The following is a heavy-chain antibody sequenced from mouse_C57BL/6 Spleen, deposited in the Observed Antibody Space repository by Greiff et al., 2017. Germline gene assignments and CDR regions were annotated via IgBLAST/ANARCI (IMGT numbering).Heavy chain of an antibody. D-gene: IGHD1-1*01. V-gene: IGHV14-3*01. J-gene: IGHJ2*01. CDR3: EGDNTTVVAPYYFDF. CDR1: GFNIKNTY. Sequence: VQLQQSVAELVRPGASVKLSCTASGFNIKNTYMHWVKQRPEQGLEWIGRIDPANGNTKYAPKFQGKATITADTSSNTAYLQLSSLTSEDTAIYYCEGDNTTVVAPYYFDFWGKGTTLTVSS. CDR2: IDPANGNT.